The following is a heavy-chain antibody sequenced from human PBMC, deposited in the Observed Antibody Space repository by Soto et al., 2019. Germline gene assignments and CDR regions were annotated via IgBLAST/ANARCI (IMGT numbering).Heavy chain of an antibody. J-gene: IGHJ4*01. V-gene: IGHV1-24*01. Sequence: QVLLVQSGAEVKRPGASVTVSCKVSGYTLTETSIHWVRQAPGMGLEWMGGSNPEDGETIYAQKVQGRVVMTEDTSTDTAYMELSSLRSEDTAVYYCVTVPPQFQKDYYDSSDFFEYFDYWGHGTLVTVSS. D-gene: IGHD3-22*01. CDR2: SNPEDGET. CDR1: GYTLTETS. CDR3: VTVPPQFQKDYYDSSDFFEYFDY.